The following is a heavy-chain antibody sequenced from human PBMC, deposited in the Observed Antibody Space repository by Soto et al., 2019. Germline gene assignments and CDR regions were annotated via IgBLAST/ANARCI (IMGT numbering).Heavy chain of an antibody. CDR3: ARETYSSGWTPTFDY. D-gene: IGHD6-19*01. CDR2: ISYDGSNK. J-gene: IGHJ4*02. Sequence: QVQLVESGGGVVQPGRSLRLSCAASGFTFSSYAMHWVRQAPGKGLEWVAVISYDGSNKYYADSVKGRFTISSDNSKNTLYLQMNSLRAEDTAVYYCARETYSSGWTPTFDYWGQGTLVTVSS. CDR1: GFTFSSYA. V-gene: IGHV3-30-3*01.